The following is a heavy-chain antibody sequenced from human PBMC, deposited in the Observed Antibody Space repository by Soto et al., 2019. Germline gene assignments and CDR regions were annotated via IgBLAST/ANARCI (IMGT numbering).Heavy chain of an antibody. V-gene: IGHV3-23*01. D-gene: IGHD5-18*01. CDR1: GFTFSSYA. CDR2: ISGSGGST. J-gene: IGHJ6*02. Sequence: PGGSLRLSCAASGFTFSSYAMSWVRQAPGKGLEWVSAISGSGGSTYYADSVKGRFTISRDNSKNTLYLQMNSLRAEDTAVYYCAKESGYSYGYYYYGMDVWGQGTTVTVSS. CDR3: AKESGYSYGYYYYGMDV.